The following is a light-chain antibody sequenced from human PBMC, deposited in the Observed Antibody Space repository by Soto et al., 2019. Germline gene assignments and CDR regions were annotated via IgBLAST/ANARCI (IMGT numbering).Light chain of an antibody. J-gene: IGLJ3*02. CDR3: ISYAGSSIWV. CDR2: EVS. CDR1: SSDVGAYND. Sequence: QSALTQPPSASGSPGQSVTISCTGTSSDVGAYNDVSWYQQHPGKAPKLMIYEVSKRPSGVPDRFSGSKSGNTASLTVSGLQAEDEADYYCISYAGSSIWVFGGGTKLTVL. V-gene: IGLV2-8*01.